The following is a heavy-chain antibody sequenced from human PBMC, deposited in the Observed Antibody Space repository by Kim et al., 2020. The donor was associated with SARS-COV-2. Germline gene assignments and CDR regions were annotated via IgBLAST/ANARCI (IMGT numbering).Heavy chain of an antibody. Sequence: SVQGRFTISRDKSKTTRYLQMNSLRAEDTAVYYCAKEYSVSDYYYYGMDVWGQGTTVTVSS. CDR3: AKEYSVSDYYYYGMDV. D-gene: IGHD6-13*01. V-gene: IGHV3-30*02. J-gene: IGHJ6*02.